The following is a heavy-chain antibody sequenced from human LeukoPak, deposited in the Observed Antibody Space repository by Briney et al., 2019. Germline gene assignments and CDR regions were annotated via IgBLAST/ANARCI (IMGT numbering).Heavy chain of an antibody. Sequence: GASVKVSCKASGYNFISYYMHWVRQAPGQGLEWMGIINPSGGSTSYAQKFQDRVTMTRDTSISTAYMELSRLRSDDTAVYYCARVRTPPYQLLSRWFDPWGQGTLVTVSS. CDR2: INPSGGST. V-gene: IGHV1-46*01. J-gene: IGHJ5*02. CDR3: ARVRTPPYQLLSRWFDP. D-gene: IGHD2-2*01. CDR1: GYNFISYY.